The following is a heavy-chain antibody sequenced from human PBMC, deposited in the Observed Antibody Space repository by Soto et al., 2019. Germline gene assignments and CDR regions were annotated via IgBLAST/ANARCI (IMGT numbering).Heavy chain of an antibody. D-gene: IGHD5-12*01. CDR1: GFTFSSYA. J-gene: IGHJ4*02. CDR3: ARERGEVAFYFDY. CDR2: ISYDGSNK. V-gene: IGHV3-30*04. Sequence: GGSLRLSCAASGFTFSSYAMHWVRQAPGKGLEWVAVISYDGSNKYYADSVKGRFTISRDNSKNTLYLQMNSLRAEDAAVYYWARERGEVAFYFDYWGQGTLVTVSS.